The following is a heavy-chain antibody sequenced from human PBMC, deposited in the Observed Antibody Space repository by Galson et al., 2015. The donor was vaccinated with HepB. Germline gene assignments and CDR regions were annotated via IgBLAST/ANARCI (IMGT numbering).Heavy chain of an antibody. Sequence: SVKVSCKVSGYTLTELSMHWVRQAPGKGLEWMGGFDPEDGETIYAQKFQGRVTMTEDTSTDTAYMELSSLRSEDTAVYYCATGGGYCTGGVCSNIADAFDIWGQGTMVTVSS. CDR3: ATGGGYCTGGVCSNIADAFDI. V-gene: IGHV1-24*01. J-gene: IGHJ3*02. CDR2: FDPEDGET. D-gene: IGHD2-8*02. CDR1: GYTLTELS.